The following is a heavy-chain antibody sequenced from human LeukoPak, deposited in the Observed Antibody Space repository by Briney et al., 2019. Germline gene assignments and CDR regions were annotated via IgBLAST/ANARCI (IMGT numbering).Heavy chain of an antibody. D-gene: IGHD3-10*01. Sequence: NPSGTLSLTCAVSGGSISSSNWWSWVRPPPGKGLEWIGEIYHSGSTNYNPSLKSRVTISVDKSKNQFSLKLSSVTAADTAVYYCARGKYYYGSGSSHWYFDLWGRGTLVTVSS. CDR3: ARGKYYYGSGSSHWYFDL. CDR1: GGSISSSNW. CDR2: IYHSGST. V-gene: IGHV4-4*02. J-gene: IGHJ2*01.